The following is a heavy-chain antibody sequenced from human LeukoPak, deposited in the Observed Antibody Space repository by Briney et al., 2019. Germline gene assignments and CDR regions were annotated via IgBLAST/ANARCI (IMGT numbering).Heavy chain of an antibody. D-gene: IGHD2-2*01. Sequence: PGGSLGLSCAASGFTFSSYAMSWVRQAPGKGLEWVSAISGSGGSTYYADSVKGRFTISRDNSKNTLYLQMNSLRAEDTAVYYCAKDQVPAAIWDWFDPWGQGTLVTVSS. V-gene: IGHV3-23*01. CDR2: ISGSGGST. CDR1: GFTFSSYA. CDR3: AKDQVPAAIWDWFDP. J-gene: IGHJ5*02.